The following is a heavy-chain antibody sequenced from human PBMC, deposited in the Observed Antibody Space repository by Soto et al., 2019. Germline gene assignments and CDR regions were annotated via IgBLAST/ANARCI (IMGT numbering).Heavy chain of an antibody. J-gene: IGHJ4*02. CDR2: TYYRGNT. CDR1: DDSITGGGYF. CDR3: ARGGSGTYHV. D-gene: IGHD3-10*01. Sequence: QVQLQESGPGLVKPSQTLTLTCTVSDDSITGGGYFWTWIRQLPGKGLEWLGSTYYRGNTFYNPSLTSRGTIALYPTQRRVSPRVTSVTAADTAIYFCARGGSGTYHVWGQGTLVIVSS. V-gene: IGHV4-31*02.